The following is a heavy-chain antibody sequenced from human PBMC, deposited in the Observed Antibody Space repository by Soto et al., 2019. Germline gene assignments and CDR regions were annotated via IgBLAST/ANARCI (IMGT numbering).Heavy chain of an antibody. CDR1: RYTFSKYW. J-gene: IGHJ4*02. CDR3: ARQGGEYNTMSDY. D-gene: IGHD3-10*01. CDR2: IYPGDSDA. Sequence: ESLKISCPGSRYTFSKYWIGWVRPTPGKGLEWMGMIYPGDSDARYSPSFEGQVTFSVDKSINTAYLQWNSLKASDTAMYYCARQGGEYNTMSDYWGQGPLVTCSS. V-gene: IGHV5-51*01.